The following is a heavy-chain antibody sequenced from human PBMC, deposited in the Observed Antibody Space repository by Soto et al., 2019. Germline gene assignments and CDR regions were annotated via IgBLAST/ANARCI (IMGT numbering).Heavy chain of an antibody. CDR3: ARGKTEMETLNYFDS. Sequence: QVQLVQSGAEVKKPGSSVKVSCKARGGTFSIYGINWVRQAPGQGLEWMGGIIPVFGSANYAQRFQGRVTIIADASTSTVYIDVSKLTPEDTSVYFFARGKTEMETLNYFDSWGQGTLVTDSS. CDR2: IIPVFGSA. V-gene: IGHV1-69*01. J-gene: IGHJ4*02. D-gene: IGHD1-1*01. CDR1: GGTFSIYG.